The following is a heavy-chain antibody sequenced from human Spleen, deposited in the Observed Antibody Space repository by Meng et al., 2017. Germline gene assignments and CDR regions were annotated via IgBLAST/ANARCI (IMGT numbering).Heavy chain of an antibody. V-gene: IGHV3-23*01. CDR3: ARSWWPPTFDY. CDR2: ISDSGGST. Sequence: GESLKISCAASGFTFSSYAMSWVRQAPGKGLEWVSTISDSGGSTYYADSVKGRFTISRDNSKNTLYLQMNSLRAEDTAVYYCARSWWPPTFDYWGQGTLVTVSS. J-gene: IGHJ4*02. D-gene: IGHD2-8*02. CDR1: GFTFSSYA.